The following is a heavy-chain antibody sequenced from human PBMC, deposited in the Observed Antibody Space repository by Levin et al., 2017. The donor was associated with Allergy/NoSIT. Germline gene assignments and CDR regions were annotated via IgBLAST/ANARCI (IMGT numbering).Heavy chain of an antibody. V-gene: IGHV4-61*08. CDR3: VTAPTYYFFDY. CDR1: AASISS. CDR2: IHFSGST. D-gene: IGHD1-26*01. Sequence: SQTLSLTCTVSAASISSYYSDYFWSWIRQSPGKGLEWIGYIHFSGSTNYNPSLKSRVTMSVDTSKNQFSLNLSSVTAADTAVYYCVTAPTYYFFDYWGQGALVTISS. J-gene: IGHJ4*02.